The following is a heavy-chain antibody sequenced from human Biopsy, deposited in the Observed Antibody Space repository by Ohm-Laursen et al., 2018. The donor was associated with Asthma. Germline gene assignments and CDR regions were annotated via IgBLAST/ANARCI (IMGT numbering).Heavy chain of an antibody. V-gene: IGHV1-69*13. CDR2: LIPVLGTP. D-gene: IGHD4-17*01. Sequence: GASVKVSCKASGYPFTDYYVHWVRQAPGQGLEWMGGLIPVLGTPDHAQMFEGRVTITADESTSTAYMELSSLSSEDTAVYYCAREVSTVDYGYYYFAMDVWGQGTTVTVSS. CDR3: AREVSTVDYGYYYFAMDV. J-gene: IGHJ6*02. CDR1: GYPFTDYY.